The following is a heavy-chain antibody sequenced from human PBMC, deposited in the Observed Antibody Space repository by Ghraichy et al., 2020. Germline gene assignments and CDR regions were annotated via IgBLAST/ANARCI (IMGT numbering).Heavy chain of an antibody. J-gene: IGHJ4*02. CDR1: GYSFTSYW. CDR3: ARQGPRAYSSSWYYLDY. V-gene: IGHV5-51*01. CDR2: IYPGDSDT. Sequence: GESLNISCKCSGYSFTSYWIGWVRQMPGKGLEWMGIIYPGDSDTRYSPPFQGQVTISADKSISTAYLQWNSRKASDTAMYYCARQGPRAYSSSWYYLDYWGQGTLVTVSS. D-gene: IGHD6-13*01.